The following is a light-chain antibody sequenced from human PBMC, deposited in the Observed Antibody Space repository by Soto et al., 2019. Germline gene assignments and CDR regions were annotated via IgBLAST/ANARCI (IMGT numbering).Light chain of an antibody. Sequence: ALAQPRSVSGSPGQSVTISCTGTSSDVGVYNYVSWYQQYPGKAPKIMIYDVSKRPSGVPDRFSGSKSDNTASLTISGLQAEDEADYYCCSYAGSYTFVFGIGTKSPS. CDR2: DVS. J-gene: IGLJ1*01. V-gene: IGLV2-11*01. CDR3: CSYAGSYTFV. CDR1: SSDVGVYNY.